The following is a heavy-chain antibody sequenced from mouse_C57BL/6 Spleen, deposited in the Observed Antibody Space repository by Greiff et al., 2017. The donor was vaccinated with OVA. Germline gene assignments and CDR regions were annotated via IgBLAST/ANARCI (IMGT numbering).Heavy chain of an antibody. V-gene: IGHV1-26*01. CDR3: ARGETTVERGVFDY. Sequence: EVQLQQSGPELVKPGASVKISCKASGYTFTDYYMNWVKQSHGKSLEWIGDINPNNGGTSYNQKFKGKATLTVDKSSSTAYMELRSLTSEDSAVYYCARGETTVERGVFDYWGQGTTLTVSS. D-gene: IGHD1-1*01. J-gene: IGHJ2*01. CDR2: INPNNGGT. CDR1: GYTFTDYY.